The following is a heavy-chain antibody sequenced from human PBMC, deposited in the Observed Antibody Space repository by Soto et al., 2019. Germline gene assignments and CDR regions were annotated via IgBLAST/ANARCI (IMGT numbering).Heavy chain of an antibody. CDR2: IYYSGST. J-gene: IGHJ4*02. CDR3: ARDRSWHFDY. D-gene: IGHD1-26*01. CDR1: GGSISSYY. Sequence: ASETLSLTCTVSGGSISSYYWSWIRQPPGKGLEWIGYIYYSGSTNYNPSLKSRVTISVDTSKNQFSLKLSSVTAADTAVYYCARDRSWHFDYWGQGTLVTVSS. V-gene: IGHV4-59*01.